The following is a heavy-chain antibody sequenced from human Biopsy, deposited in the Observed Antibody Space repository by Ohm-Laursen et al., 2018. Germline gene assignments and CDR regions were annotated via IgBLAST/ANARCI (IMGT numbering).Heavy chain of an antibody. Sequence: SQTLSLTCTLSGYSIIPSGPENWSWIRQPPGQGLQYIGFIYSGGNTNYNPSLRSRVTMSVDTSKNQFSLRLNSVTAADTAVYYCAGIVLGPTNDAFDIWGQGTMVTVSS. V-gene: IGHV4-61*01. D-gene: IGHD1-26*01. CDR3: AGIVLGPTNDAFDI. J-gene: IGHJ3*02. CDR2: IYSGGNT. CDR1: GYSIIPSGPEN.